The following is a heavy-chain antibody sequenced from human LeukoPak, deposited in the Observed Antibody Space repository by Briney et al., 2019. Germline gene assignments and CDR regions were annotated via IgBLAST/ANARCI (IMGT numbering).Heavy chain of an antibody. CDR2: IWNDGSNK. CDR1: GFPFSSYG. Sequence: PGGSLRLSCAASGFPFSSYGMHWVRQAPGKGLEWVAVIWNDGSNKYYVESVKGRFTISRDNSNNTLYLQMNSLRAEDTAVYYCARGLQGFDYWGQGTLVTVSS. CDR3: ARGLQGFDY. J-gene: IGHJ4*02. V-gene: IGHV3-33*01. D-gene: IGHD4-11*01.